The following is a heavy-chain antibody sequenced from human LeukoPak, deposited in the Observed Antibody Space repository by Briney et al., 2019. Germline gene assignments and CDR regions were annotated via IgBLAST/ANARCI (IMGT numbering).Heavy chain of an antibody. V-gene: IGHV4-39*01. CDR3: ARPGDRGGFDY. D-gene: IGHD7-27*01. CDR2: IYYSGST. J-gene: IGHJ4*02. Sequence: SETLSLTCTVSGGSLSSSSYYWGWIRQPPGKGLEWIGSIYYSGSTYYNPSLKSRVTISVDTSKNQFSLKLSSVTAADTAVYYCARPGDRGGFDYWGQGTLVTVSS. CDR1: GGSLSSSSYY.